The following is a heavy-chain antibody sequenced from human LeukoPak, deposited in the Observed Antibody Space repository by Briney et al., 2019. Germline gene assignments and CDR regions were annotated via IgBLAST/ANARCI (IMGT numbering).Heavy chain of an antibody. V-gene: IGHV3-23*01. D-gene: IGHD3-22*01. CDR1: GFTFSNYN. Sequence: GGSLRLSCAASGFTFSNYNLNWVRQAPGKGLEWVSAISGSGGSTYYADSVKGRFTIPRDNSKNTLYLQMNSLRAEDTAVYYCAKDSPLGYYDSSGYLDYWGQGTLVTVSS. CDR2: ISGSGGST. CDR3: AKDSPLGYYDSSGYLDY. J-gene: IGHJ4*02.